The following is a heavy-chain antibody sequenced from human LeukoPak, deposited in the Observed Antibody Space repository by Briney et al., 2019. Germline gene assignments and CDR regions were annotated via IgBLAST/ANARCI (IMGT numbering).Heavy chain of an antibody. CDR2: IGTTGDT. Sequence: PGGSLRLSCAASGFTFSVYDIHWVRQGTERGLEWVSGIGTTGDTYYSGSVKGRFTISRENAKNSLSLQMNSLRAGDTAVYYCARVQNGNNGDWCFDLWGRGTLVTVSS. D-gene: IGHD5-24*01. J-gene: IGHJ2*01. V-gene: IGHV3-13*01. CDR1: GFTFSVYD. CDR3: ARVQNGNNGDWCFDL.